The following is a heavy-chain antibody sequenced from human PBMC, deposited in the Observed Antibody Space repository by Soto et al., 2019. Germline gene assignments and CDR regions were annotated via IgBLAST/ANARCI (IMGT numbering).Heavy chain of an antibody. CDR1: GYTFTIYG. J-gene: IGHJ5*02. V-gene: IGHV1-18*01. CDR2: ISGYSGNT. D-gene: IGHD2-15*01. Sequence: ASVKVSCKASGYTFTIYGISCVRQAPGQGLEWMGWISGYSGNTNYAQKFQGRVTMTTDTSTSTADMELRSLRSDDTAVYYCARENTYCSGGNCYDWFDPWGQGTLVTVSS. CDR3: ARENTYCSGGNCYDWFDP.